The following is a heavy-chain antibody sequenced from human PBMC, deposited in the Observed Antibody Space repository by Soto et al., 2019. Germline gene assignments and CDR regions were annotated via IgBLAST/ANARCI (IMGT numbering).Heavy chain of an antibody. Sequence: PRGSLRLSCAASGFTFSGYSMNWVRQAPGKGLEWVSYISSSSSTIYYADSVKGRFTISRDNAKNSLYLQMNSLRAEDTAVYYCARAERYYDILTGYYIRAYFDYWGQGTLVTVSS. V-gene: IGHV3-48*01. CDR3: ARAERYYDILTGYYIRAYFDY. CDR2: ISSSSSTI. CDR1: GFTFSGYS. J-gene: IGHJ4*02. D-gene: IGHD3-9*01.